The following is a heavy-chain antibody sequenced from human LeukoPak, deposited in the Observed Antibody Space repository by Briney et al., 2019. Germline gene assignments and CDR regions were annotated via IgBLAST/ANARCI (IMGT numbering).Heavy chain of an antibody. Sequence: GGSLRLSCAASGFTFSSYSMNWVRQAPGKGLEWVSSISSSSSYIYYADSVKGRFTISRDNSKNTLYLQMNSLRAEDTAVYYCARALDCSSTSCYAVDYWGQGTLVAVSS. V-gene: IGHV3-21*01. CDR2: ISSSSSYI. CDR3: ARALDCSSTSCYAVDY. J-gene: IGHJ4*02. D-gene: IGHD2-2*01. CDR1: GFTFSSYS.